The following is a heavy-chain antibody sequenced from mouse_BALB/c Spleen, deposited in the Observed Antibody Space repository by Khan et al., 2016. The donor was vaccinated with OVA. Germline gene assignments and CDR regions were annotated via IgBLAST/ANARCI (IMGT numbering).Heavy chain of an antibody. CDR3: ARSNGNYWFAY. CDR1: GYTLTNYG. CDR2: INTYTGEP. D-gene: IGHD2-1*01. J-gene: IGHJ3*01. Sequence: QIQLVQSGPELKKPGETVKISCKASGYTLTNYGMNWVKQAPGKGLKWMGWINTYTGEPTYAEDFKGRIAFSLETSASTAYLQINHLKNEDTATYFCARSNGNYWFAYWGPGTLVTVSA. V-gene: IGHV9-3-1*01.